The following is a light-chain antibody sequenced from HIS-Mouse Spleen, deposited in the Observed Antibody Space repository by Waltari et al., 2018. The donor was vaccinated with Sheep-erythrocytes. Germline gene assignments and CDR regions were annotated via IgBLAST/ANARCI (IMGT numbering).Light chain of an antibody. CDR2: EDN. CDR1: SGSIASNY. J-gene: IGLJ3*02. CDR3: QSYDSSNHGV. V-gene: IGLV6-57*04. Sequence: NFMLTQPHSVSEYPGKTVTISCTRSSGSIASNYVQWSQQRPGSAPTTVIYEDNQRPPGVPDRFSGSIDSSSNSASLTISGLKTEDEADYYCQSYDSSNHGVFGGGTKLTVL.